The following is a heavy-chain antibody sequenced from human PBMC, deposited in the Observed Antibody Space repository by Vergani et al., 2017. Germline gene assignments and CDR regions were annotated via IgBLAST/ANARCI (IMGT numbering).Heavy chain of an antibody. D-gene: IGHD5-18*01. Sequence: QVQLVQSGAEVKKPGSSVKVSCKASGGTFSSYAISWVRQAPGQGLEWMGGIIPIFGIANYAQKFQGRVTITADKSTSTAYMDLSSLRSEDTAVYYCARDDLKSGLYHITDTAIRPYYYYGMDVWGQGTTVTVSS. CDR2: IIPIFGIA. CDR1: GGTFSSYA. J-gene: IGHJ6*02. V-gene: IGHV1-69*17. CDR3: ARDDLKSGLYHITDTAIRPYYYYGMDV.